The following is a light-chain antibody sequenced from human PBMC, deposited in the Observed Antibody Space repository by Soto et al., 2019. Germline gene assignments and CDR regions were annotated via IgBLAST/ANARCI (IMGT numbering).Light chain of an antibody. CDR1: QSVTSNY. CDR2: GIS. J-gene: IGKJ1*01. V-gene: IGKV3-20*01. CDR3: QQYTDWPLT. Sequence: VVMTQSPATLSVSTGERATLSCSDSQSVTSNYLAWYQQKPGQAPRLLIYGISSRATGVPDRFSGSGSGTDFTLTISRLEPEDFAVYYCQQYTDWPLTFGQGTKVDI.